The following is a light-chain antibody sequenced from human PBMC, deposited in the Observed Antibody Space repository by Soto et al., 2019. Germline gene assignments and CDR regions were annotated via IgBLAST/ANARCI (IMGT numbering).Light chain of an antibody. J-gene: IGKJ4*01. CDR3: QQFGLSPT. CDR2: GVS. Sequence: EIVLTQSPGTLSLSPGERATLSCRASQTISSTFLAWYRQRPGQAPRLLIYGVSSRATGIPDRFSGSGSGTDFTLTISRLEPEDFVVYYCQQFGLSPTFGGGTKVEIK. V-gene: IGKV3-20*01. CDR1: QTISSTF.